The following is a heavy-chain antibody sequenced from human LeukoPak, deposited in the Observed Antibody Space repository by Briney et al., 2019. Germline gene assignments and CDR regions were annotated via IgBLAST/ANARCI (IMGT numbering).Heavy chain of an antibody. CDR2: ISSSSSYI. V-gene: IGHV3-21*01. CDR3: ARDPIAVAGTADY. CDR1: GFTVSSNY. D-gene: IGHD6-19*01. J-gene: IGHJ4*02. Sequence: GGSLRLPCAASGFTVSSNYMSWVRQAPGKGLEWVSSISSSSSYIYYADSVKGRFTISRDNAKNSLYLQMNSLRAEDTAVYYCARDPIAVAGTADYWGQGTLVTVSS.